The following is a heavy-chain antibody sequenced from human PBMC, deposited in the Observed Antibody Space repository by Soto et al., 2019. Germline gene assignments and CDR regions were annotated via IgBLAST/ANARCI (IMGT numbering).Heavy chain of an antibody. J-gene: IGHJ2*01. Sequence: QVQLVESGGGVVQPGRSLRLSCAASGFTFSSYGMHWVRQAPGKGLEWVAVIWDDGSNTKYADSVEGRFTISRDNSNNTLYLQVNSLRGEDAAVYFCARGRHSITLNHWYFELWGRGTLVTVSS. CDR3: ARGRHSITLNHWYFEL. V-gene: IGHV3-33*01. CDR2: IWDDGSNT. D-gene: IGHD3-22*01. CDR1: GFTFSSYG.